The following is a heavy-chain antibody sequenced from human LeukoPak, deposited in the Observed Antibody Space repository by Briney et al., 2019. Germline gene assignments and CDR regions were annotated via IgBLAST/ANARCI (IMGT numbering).Heavy chain of an antibody. V-gene: IGHV4-34*01. CDR2: INHSGST. Sequence: PSETLSLTCAVYGGSFSGYYWSWIRQPPGKGLEWIGEINHSGSTNYNPSLESRVTISVDTSKNQFSLKLSSVTAADTAVYYCARGFLEWLLIRGHAFDIWGQGTMVTVSS. CDR1: GGSFSGYY. CDR3: ARGFLEWLLIRGHAFDI. D-gene: IGHD3-3*01. J-gene: IGHJ3*02.